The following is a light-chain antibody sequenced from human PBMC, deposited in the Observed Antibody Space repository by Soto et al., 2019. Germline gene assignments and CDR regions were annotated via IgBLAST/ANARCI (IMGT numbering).Light chain of an antibody. CDR3: QQRYSTTWT. CDR1: QSIRTY. V-gene: IGKV1-39*01. CDR2: STS. Sequence: DLQMAQAPSSLSASVGDRVTITLRASQSIRTYLSWYQPNQGRAPKLLIYSTSSLQSGVPSRFSGSGSENDGTLTISSLQPEEVATYSCQQRYSTTWTFGHGTKVDI. J-gene: IGKJ1*01.